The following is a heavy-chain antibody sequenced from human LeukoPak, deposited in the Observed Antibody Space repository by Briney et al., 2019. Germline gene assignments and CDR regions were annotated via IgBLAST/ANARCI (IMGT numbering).Heavy chain of an antibody. D-gene: IGHD6-19*01. CDR3: ARGGSGWYRVYYYYMDV. Sequence: SETLSLTCTVSGGSISSYYWSWIRQPPGKGLEWIGYIYYSGSTNYNPPLKSRVTISVDTSKNQFSLKLSSVTAADTAVYYCARGGSGWYRVYYYYMDVWSKGTTVTVSS. CDR1: GGSISSYY. J-gene: IGHJ6*03. V-gene: IGHV4-59*01. CDR2: IYYSGST.